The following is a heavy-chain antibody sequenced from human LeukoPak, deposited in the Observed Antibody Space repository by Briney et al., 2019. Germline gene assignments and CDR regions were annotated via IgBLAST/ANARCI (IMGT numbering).Heavy chain of an antibody. CDR2: IHSSSNYI. V-gene: IGHV3-21*01. D-gene: IGHD5-18*01. Sequence: PGGSLRLSCVASGFPFSSYWMTWVRQAPGRGLQWVSSIHSSSNYIYYTDSVKGRFIISRDNAKNSLYLQMSSLRAEDTAVYYCVRFLGPGGNSYASGYWGQGTLVTVSS. CDR3: VRFLGPGGNSYASGY. CDR1: GFPFSSYW. J-gene: IGHJ4*02.